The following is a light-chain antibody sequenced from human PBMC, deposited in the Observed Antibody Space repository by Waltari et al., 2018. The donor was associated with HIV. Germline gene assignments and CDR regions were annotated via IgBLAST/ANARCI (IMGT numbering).Light chain of an antibody. CDR2: EVT. CDR3: SSYTISHTLI. CDR1: RSDVGAYHY. Sequence: QSALTQPASVSGFPGQSITIPCTGTRSDVGAYHYVSWYQQHPGKVPKLIISEVTDRPSGVSSRFSGSKSGSTASLTISGLQAEDEADYFCSSYTISHTLIFGGGTKVTVL. V-gene: IGLV2-14*01. J-gene: IGLJ2*01.